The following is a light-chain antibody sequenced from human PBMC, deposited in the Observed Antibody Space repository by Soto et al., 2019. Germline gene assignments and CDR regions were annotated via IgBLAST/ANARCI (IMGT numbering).Light chain of an antibody. V-gene: IGLV2-11*01. CDR3: CAYAGSRV. Sequence: QSALTQPRSASGSPGQSVTISCTGTSSDVGEYDYVSWYQYHPGKAPKLMIYDVSQRPSGVPDRFSGSKSGTTASLTISGPQAEDESDYYCCAYAGSRVFGGGTKLTVL. CDR2: DVS. J-gene: IGLJ3*02. CDR1: SSDVGEYDY.